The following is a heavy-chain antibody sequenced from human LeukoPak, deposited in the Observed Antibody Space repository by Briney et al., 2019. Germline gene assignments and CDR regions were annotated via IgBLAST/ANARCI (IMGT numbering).Heavy chain of an antibody. Sequence: PGGSLRLSCAASGFTFSSSGMSWVRQAPGKGLEWVSTISASGDNTYYADSVKGRFTISRDNSKNTLYLQMNSLRAEDTAVYYCAKVDDSSGYWDAFDIWGQGTMVTVSS. CDR1: GFTFSSSG. V-gene: IGHV3-23*01. CDR2: ISASGDNT. CDR3: AKVDDSSGYWDAFDI. J-gene: IGHJ3*02. D-gene: IGHD3-22*01.